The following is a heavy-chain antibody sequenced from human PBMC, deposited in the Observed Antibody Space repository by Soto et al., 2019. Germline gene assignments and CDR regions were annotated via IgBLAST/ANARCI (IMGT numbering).Heavy chain of an antibody. D-gene: IGHD3-16*01. CDR1: GFSFSSYW. J-gene: IGHJ4*02. CDR2: IKQDESEK. CDR3: VRGVASDYVN. V-gene: IGHV3-7*03. Sequence: EVQLVESGGGLVQPGGSLRISCTVSGFSFSSYWMSWVRQAPGKGLEWVASIKQDESEKYYVDSVQGRFTISRDNVDDSLFLKMNSLSADDPAVYFCVRGVASDYVNWGQGTLVTVSS.